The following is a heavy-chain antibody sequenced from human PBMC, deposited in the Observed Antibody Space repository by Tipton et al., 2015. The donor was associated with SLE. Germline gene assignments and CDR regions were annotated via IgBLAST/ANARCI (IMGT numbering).Heavy chain of an antibody. Sequence: SLRLSCAGSGFTFSNYWMSWVRQAPGKGLEWVADIKQDGSEKLYVDSVKDRFLISRDNALHSLYLQMNRLRVDDTARYFCMRRWDAFDVWGQGTTVTVSS. J-gene: IGHJ3*01. CDR3: MRRWDAFDV. CDR2: IKQDGSEK. V-gene: IGHV3-7*01. CDR1: GFTFSNYW.